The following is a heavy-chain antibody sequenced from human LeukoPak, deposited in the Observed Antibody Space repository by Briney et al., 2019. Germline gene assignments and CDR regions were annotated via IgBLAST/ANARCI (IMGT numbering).Heavy chain of an antibody. CDR2: TRNKANSYTT. CDR3: ARAGDSSGWYYFDY. J-gene: IGHJ4*02. D-gene: IGHD6-19*01. V-gene: IGHV3-72*01. CDR1: GFTFSDHY. Sequence: GGSLRLSCAASGFTFSDHYMDRVRQAPGKGLERVGRTRNKANSYTTEYATSVKGRFTISRDDSKNSLYLQMNSLKTEDTAAYYCARAGDSSGWYYFDYWGQGTLVTVSS.